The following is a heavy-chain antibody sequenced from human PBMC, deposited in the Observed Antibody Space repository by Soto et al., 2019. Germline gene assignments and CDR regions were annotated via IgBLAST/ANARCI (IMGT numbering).Heavy chain of an antibody. Sequence: SVKVSCKASGGTFSSYAISWVRQAPGQGLEWMGGIIPIFGTANYAQKFQGRVTITADESTSTAYMELSSLRSEDTAVYYCARSTYYYDSSGPTGGSWFDPWGQGTLVTVSS. CDR3: ARSTYYYDSSGPTGGSWFDP. CDR2: IIPIFGTA. J-gene: IGHJ5*02. V-gene: IGHV1-69*13. D-gene: IGHD3-22*01. CDR1: GGTFSSYA.